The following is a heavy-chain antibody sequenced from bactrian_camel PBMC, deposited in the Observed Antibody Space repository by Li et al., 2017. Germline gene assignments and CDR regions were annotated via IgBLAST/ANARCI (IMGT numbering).Heavy chain of an antibody. CDR3: AAGYFFSGRFCSVVTGPREYKH. V-gene: IGHV3-3*01. CDR2: IYLHRGTL. CDR1: GYTNIGWPYC. D-gene: IGHD8*01. Sequence: HVQLVESGGGSVQAGGSLRLSCAVSGYTNIGWPYCMGWFRQAPGKEREAVAAIYLHRGTLYYADSVKGRFTISLDNGKNTVYLQMNSLKPEDTAMYYCAAGYFFSGRFCSVVTGPREYKHWGQGTQVTVS. J-gene: IGHJ4*01.